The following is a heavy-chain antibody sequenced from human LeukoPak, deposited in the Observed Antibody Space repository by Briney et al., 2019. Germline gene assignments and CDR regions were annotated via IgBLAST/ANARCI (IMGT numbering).Heavy chain of an antibody. CDR1: GFTFSSYW. J-gene: IGHJ4*02. Sequence: PGGSLRLSCAVSGFTFSSYWKHWVRQAPGKGLVWVSRINSDGSSTSYADSVKGRFTISRDNAKNTLYLQMNSLRAEDTAVYYCASIVRDTTGLDCWGQGTLVTVSS. D-gene: IGHD1-26*01. CDR3: ASIVRDTTGLDC. CDR2: INSDGSST. V-gene: IGHV3-74*01.